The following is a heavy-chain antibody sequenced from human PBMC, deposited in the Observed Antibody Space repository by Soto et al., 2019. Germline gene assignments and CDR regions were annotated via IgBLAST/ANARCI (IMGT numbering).Heavy chain of an antibody. CDR1: GGSISRGDYY. V-gene: IGHV4-30-4*01. D-gene: IGHD5-18*01. Sequence: SETLSLACTVSGGSISRGDYYWSWIRQPPGKGLEWIGYIYYSGSTYYNPSLKSRVTISVDTSKNQFSLKLSSVTAADTAVYYGARSRGYSYGLYYYYYGMDVWGQGTTVT. CDR3: ARSRGYSYGLYYYYYGMDV. CDR2: IYYSGST. J-gene: IGHJ6*02.